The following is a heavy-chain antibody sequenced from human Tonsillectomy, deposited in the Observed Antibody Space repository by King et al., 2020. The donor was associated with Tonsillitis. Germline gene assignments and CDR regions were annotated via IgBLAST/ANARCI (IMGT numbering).Heavy chain of an antibody. V-gene: IGHV4-59*01. CDR3: ARDQKYYYDSSDRYFDL. CDR2: IYYSGGT. D-gene: IGHD3-22*01. J-gene: IGHJ2*01. CDR1: GGSISSYY. Sequence: VQLQESGPRLVKPSETLSLTCTVSGGSISSYYWSWIRQPPGKGLEWIGYIYYSGGTNYNPSLKSRVTISVDTSKNQFSLKLSSVTAADTAVYYCARDQKYYYDSSDRYFDLWGRGTLVTVSS.